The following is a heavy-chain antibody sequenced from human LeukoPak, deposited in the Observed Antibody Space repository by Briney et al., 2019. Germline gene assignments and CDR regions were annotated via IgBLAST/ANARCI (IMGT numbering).Heavy chain of an antibody. Sequence: GGSLRLSCAASGFTFSSYEMNWVRQAPGKGLEWASYISGRGSTIYYADSVKGRFTISRDNAKNSLYLQMNSLRAEDTAVYYCARVEMATIPYFDYWGQGTLVTVSS. CDR3: ARVEMATIPYFDY. CDR1: GFTFSSYE. CDR2: ISGRGSTI. J-gene: IGHJ4*02. D-gene: IGHD5-24*01. V-gene: IGHV3-48*03.